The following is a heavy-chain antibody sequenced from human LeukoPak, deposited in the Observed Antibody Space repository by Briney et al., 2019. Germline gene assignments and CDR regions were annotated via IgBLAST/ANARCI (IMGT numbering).Heavy chain of an antibody. CDR1: GFTFSGHS. V-gene: IGHV3-48*04. Sequence: GGSLRLSCAASGFTFSGHSMNWVRQAPGKGLEWVSYINTSSSTIYYADSVKGRFTISRDNAKNSLYLQMNSLRAEDTALYYCARDAPYSSGWYGDGFDYWGQGTLVTVSS. CDR2: INTSSSTI. CDR3: ARDAPYSSGWYGDGFDY. J-gene: IGHJ4*02. D-gene: IGHD6-19*01.